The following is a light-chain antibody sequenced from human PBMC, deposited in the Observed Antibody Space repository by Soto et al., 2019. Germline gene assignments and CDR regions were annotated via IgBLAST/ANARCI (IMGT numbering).Light chain of an antibody. Sequence: DIHMTQSPSTLSASSGDRVSITCRASQSINSWLAWYQQKPGKAPKLLIYDASSLQSGVPSRFSGSESGAEFTLTISGLQPDDFATYYCQQYKNYPFTFGPGTKV. J-gene: IGKJ3*01. CDR2: DAS. CDR1: QSINSW. V-gene: IGKV1-5*01. CDR3: QQYKNYPFT.